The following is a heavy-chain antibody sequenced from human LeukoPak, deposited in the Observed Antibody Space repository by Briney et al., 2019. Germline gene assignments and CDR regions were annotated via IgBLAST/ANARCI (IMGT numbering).Heavy chain of an antibody. Sequence: ASVKVSCKASGYTFTSYYMHWVRQAPGQGLEWMGIINPSGGSTSYAQKFQGRVTMTRDTSTSTVYMELNSLRAEDTAAYYCARGAQSGGYSGPFDIWGQGTMVTVSS. D-gene: IGHD1-26*01. V-gene: IGHV1-46*01. CDR1: GYTFTSYY. CDR2: INPSGGST. CDR3: ARGAQSGGYSGPFDI. J-gene: IGHJ3*02.